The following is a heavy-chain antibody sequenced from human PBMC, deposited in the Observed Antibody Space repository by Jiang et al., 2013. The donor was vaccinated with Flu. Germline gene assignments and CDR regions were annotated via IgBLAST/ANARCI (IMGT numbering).Heavy chain of an antibody. CDR3: ARHLKSSSWFDY. D-gene: IGHD6-13*01. J-gene: IGHJ4*02. CDR1: GYSITSGYH. CDR2: IYHSGST. Sequence: SGSGLVKPSETLSLTCAVSGYSITSGYHWGWIRQPPGKGLEWIGSIYHSGSTYYNPSLKSRVTASVDTSKNQFSMQLSSVTAADTAVYYCARHLKSSSWFDYWGQGTLVSVSS. V-gene: IGHV4-38-2*01.